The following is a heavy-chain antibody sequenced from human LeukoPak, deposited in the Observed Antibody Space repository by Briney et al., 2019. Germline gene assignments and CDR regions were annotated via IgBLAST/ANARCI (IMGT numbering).Heavy chain of an antibody. Sequence: ASVKVSRKASGYTFTSYYMHWVRQAPGQGLERMGIINPSGGSTSYAQKFQGRVTMTRDTSTSTVYMEPSSLRSEDTAVYYCATDFSTIFGVVIIKAFDIWGQGTMVTVSS. CDR3: ATDFSTIFGVVIIKAFDI. CDR2: INPSGGST. CDR1: GYTFTSYY. D-gene: IGHD3-3*01. V-gene: IGHV1-46*01. J-gene: IGHJ3*02.